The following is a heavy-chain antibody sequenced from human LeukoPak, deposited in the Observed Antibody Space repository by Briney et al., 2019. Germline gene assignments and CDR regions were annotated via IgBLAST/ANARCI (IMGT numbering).Heavy chain of an antibody. V-gene: IGHV3-23*01. D-gene: IGHD6-19*01. CDR1: GFSFSSYA. CDR3: AKANTGYSSGWYDVDY. J-gene: IGHJ4*02. CDR2: ISGSGGST. Sequence: GGSVRLSCAASGFSFSSYAMSWVRQAPGKGLEWVSAISGSGGSTYYADSVKGRFTISRDNSKNTLYLQMNSLRAEDTAVYYCAKANTGYSSGWYDVDYWGQGTPVTVSS.